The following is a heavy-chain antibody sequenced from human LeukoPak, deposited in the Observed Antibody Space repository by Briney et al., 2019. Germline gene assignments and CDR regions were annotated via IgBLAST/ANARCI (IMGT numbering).Heavy chain of an antibody. Sequence: PGGSLRLSCAASGFTFSSYGMHWVRQAPGKGLEWVAVISYDGSNKYYADSVKGRFTISRDNSKNTLYLQMNSLRAEDTAVYYCAKDSGSGSYFRYYFDYWGQGTLVTVSS. CDR1: GFTFSSYG. J-gene: IGHJ4*02. D-gene: IGHD3-10*01. V-gene: IGHV3-30*18. CDR3: AKDSGSGSYFRYYFDY. CDR2: ISYDGSNK.